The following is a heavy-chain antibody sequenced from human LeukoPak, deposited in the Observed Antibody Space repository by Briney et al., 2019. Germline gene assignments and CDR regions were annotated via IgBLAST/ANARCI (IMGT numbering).Heavy chain of an antibody. CDR2: INPADGNT. V-gene: IGHV1-18*04. D-gene: IGHD3-22*01. CDR1: GYRFTKYG. CDR3: ARVGYTSGCDY. J-gene: IGHJ4*02. Sequence: ASVRVSCKTSGYRFTKYGISWVRQAPGQGLEWMGWINPADGNTTSARKFHGRLIMTTDTSTNTAHMEMRGLRSDDTAVYYCARVGYTSGCDYWGQGTLVTVSS.